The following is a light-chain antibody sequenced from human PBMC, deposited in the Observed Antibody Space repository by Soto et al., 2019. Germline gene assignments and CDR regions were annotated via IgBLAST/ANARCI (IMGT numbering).Light chain of an antibody. Sequence: QSALTQPASASGSPGQSVTISCTGTSSDVGGYNYVSWYRHHRGKSXNLRIYEVSKRPSGVPDRFSGSKSGNTASLTVSGLQAEDEADYYCSSYAGSNNFPYVFGTGTKVTVL. V-gene: IGLV2-8*01. CDR2: EVS. CDR3: SSYAGSNNFPYV. J-gene: IGLJ1*01. CDR1: SSDVGGYNY.